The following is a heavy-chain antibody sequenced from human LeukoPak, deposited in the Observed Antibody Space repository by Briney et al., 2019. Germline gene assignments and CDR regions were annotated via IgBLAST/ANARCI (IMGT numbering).Heavy chain of an antibody. CDR1: GFTFSSYG. CDR3: AREGPVGVPTTGYFDY. Sequence: GGSLRLSCAASGFTFSSYGMHWVRQAPGKGLEWVAVIWYDESNKYYADSVKGRFTISRDNSKNTLYLQMNSLRAEDTAVYYCAREGPVGVPTTGYFDYWGQGTLVTVSS. CDR2: IWYDESNK. D-gene: IGHD4-17*01. V-gene: IGHV3-33*01. J-gene: IGHJ4*02.